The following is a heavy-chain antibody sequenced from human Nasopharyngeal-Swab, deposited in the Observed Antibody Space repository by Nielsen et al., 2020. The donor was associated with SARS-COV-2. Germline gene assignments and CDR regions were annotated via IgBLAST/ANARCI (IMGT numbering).Heavy chain of an antibody. CDR3: AKGYYYGSGSNFFDI. J-gene: IGHJ3*02. CDR1: GFTFSSYW. D-gene: IGHD3-10*01. V-gene: IGHV3-7*03. Sequence: GESLKISCAASGFTFSSYWMSWVRQAPGKGLEWVANIKQDGSEKYYVDSVKGRFTISRDNAKNSLYLQMNSLRAEDTAVYYCAKGYYYGSGSNFFDIWGQGTMVTVSS. CDR2: IKQDGSEK.